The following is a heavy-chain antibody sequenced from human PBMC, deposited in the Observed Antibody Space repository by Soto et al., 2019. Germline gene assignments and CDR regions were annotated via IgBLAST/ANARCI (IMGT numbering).Heavy chain of an antibody. V-gene: IGHV3-53*01. D-gene: IGHD3-10*01. J-gene: IGHJ3*02. CDR2: IYSDGRT. Sequence: GGSLRLSCVVSGLPVSTNYMSWVRQAPGKGLEWVSFIYSDGRTFYADSVKGRFTISRDNAKNTLYLQMNSLRAEDTAVYYCVRDRGNPDSFDIWGQGTVVTVSS. CDR1: GLPVSTNY. CDR3: VRDRGNPDSFDI.